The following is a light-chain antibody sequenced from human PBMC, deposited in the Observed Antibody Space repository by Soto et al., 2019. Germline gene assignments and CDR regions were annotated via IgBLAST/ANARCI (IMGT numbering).Light chain of an antibody. CDR2: DVN. CDR3: NSYTCSHSLEV. J-gene: IGLJ2*01. CDR1: SSDVGAYNY. V-gene: IGLV2-14*03. Sequence: QSALTQPASVSGSPGQSITISCTGTSSDVGAYNYVSWYQQHPGKAPKLMIYDVNTRPSGVSDRFSGSKSGNTASLTISGLQAEDEADYYCNSYTCSHSLEVFGGGSKLTVL.